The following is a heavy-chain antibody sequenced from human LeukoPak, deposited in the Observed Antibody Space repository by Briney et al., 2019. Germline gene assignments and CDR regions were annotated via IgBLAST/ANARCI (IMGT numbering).Heavy chain of an antibody. D-gene: IGHD3-10*01. CDR3: AKATLGVMDV. J-gene: IGHJ6*02. CDR2: ISWNSGSI. CDR1: GFTFDDYA. Sequence: GGSLRLSCAASGFTFDDYAMHWVWQAPGKGLEWVSGISWNSGSIGYADSVKGRFTISRDNAKNSLYLQMNSLRAEDTALYYCAKATLGVMDVWGQGTTVTVSS. V-gene: IGHV3-9*01.